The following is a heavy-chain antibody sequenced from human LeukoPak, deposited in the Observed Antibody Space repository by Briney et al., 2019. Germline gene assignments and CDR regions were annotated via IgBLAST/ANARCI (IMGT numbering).Heavy chain of an antibody. D-gene: IGHD6-13*01. V-gene: IGHV3-21*04. CDR2: ISSSSSYI. Sequence: PGGSLRLSCAASGFTFSSYSMNWVRQAPGKGLEWVSSISSSSSYIYYADSVKGRFTISRDNAKNSLYLQMNSLRAEDMALYYCAKGKGQQLVKGAFDIWGQGTMVTVSS. CDR3: AKGKGQQLVKGAFDI. J-gene: IGHJ3*02. CDR1: GFTFSSYS.